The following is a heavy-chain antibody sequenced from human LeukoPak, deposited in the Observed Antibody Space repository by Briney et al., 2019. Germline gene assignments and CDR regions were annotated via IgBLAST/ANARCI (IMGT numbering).Heavy chain of an antibody. CDR2: INPNSGGT. CDR1: GYTFTGYY. CDR3: ARDITMVRGVMGV. Sequence: ASVKVSCKASGYTFTGYYMHWVRQAPGQGLEGMGWINPNSGGTNYAQKFQGRVTMTRDTSISTAYMELSRLRSDDTAVYYCARDITMVRGVMGVWGKGTTVTISS. J-gene: IGHJ6*04. V-gene: IGHV1-2*02. D-gene: IGHD3-10*01.